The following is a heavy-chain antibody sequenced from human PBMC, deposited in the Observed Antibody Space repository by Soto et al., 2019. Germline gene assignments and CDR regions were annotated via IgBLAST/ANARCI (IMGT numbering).Heavy chain of an antibody. CDR2: ISGSGGST. J-gene: IGHJ3*02. CDR3: AKDLGDIVVVVAAGDAFDI. V-gene: IGHV3-23*01. CDR1: GFTFSSYA. D-gene: IGHD2-15*01. Sequence: PGGSLRLSCAASGFTFSSYAMSWVRQAPGKGLEWVSAISGSGGSTYYADSVKGRFTISRDNSKNTLYLQMNSLRAEDTAVYYCAKDLGDIVVVVAAGDAFDIWGQGTMVTVSS.